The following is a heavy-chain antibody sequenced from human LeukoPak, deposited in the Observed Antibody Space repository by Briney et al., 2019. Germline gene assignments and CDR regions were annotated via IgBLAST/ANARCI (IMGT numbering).Heavy chain of an antibody. CDR1: GYTFTNYD. CDR2: INPSGTST. J-gene: IGHJ5*02. V-gene: IGHV1-46*01. CDR3: ARDNSIGGRGWWFDP. D-gene: IGHD4-23*01. Sequence: ASVKVSCKASGYTFTNYDINWVRQAPGQGLEWMGLINPSGTSTIYAERFQGRIIMTRDMSTTTDYMELSSLRSEDTAVYYCARDNSIGGRGWWFDPWGQGTLVTVSS.